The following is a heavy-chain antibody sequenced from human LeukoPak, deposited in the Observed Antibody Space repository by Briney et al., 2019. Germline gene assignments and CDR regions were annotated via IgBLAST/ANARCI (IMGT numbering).Heavy chain of an antibody. D-gene: IGHD2-2*03. CDR2: IREDGSEK. V-gene: IGHV3-7*01. Sequence: GGSLRLSCAASGFTFSDYYMSWISQARGKGLEWVANIREDGSEKYYVDSVKGRFTISRDNAKKSLYLQMNSLRAEDSALYYCARWLDRWGQGTLVTVSS. CDR1: GFTFSDYY. J-gene: IGHJ4*02. CDR3: ARWLDR.